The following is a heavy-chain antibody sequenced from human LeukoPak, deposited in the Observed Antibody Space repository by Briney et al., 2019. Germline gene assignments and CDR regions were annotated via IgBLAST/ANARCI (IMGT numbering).Heavy chain of an antibody. D-gene: IGHD1-26*01. Sequence: SETLSLTCTVSGGSISSYYWSWIRQPPGKGLAWIGYIYYSGSTNYNPSLKSRVTISVDTSKNQLSLKLSSVTAADTAVYYCARSIVGATYYFDYWGQGTLVTVSS. CDR3: ARSIVGATYYFDY. CDR2: IYYSGST. J-gene: IGHJ4*02. CDR1: GGSISSYY. V-gene: IGHV4-59*12.